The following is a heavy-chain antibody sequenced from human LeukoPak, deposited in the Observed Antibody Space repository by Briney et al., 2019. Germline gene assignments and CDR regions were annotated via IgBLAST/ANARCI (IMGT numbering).Heavy chain of an antibody. Sequence: SGGSLRLSCAASGFTFSSYAMNWVRQAPGKGLEWVSYISSSGTSIYYADSVKGRFTISRDNAKNSLYLQMNSLRAADTAVYYCASLFGELSGDYWGQGTLVTVSS. CDR1: GFTFSSYA. J-gene: IGHJ4*02. CDR2: ISSSGTSI. CDR3: ASLFGELSGDY. D-gene: IGHD3-10*02. V-gene: IGHV3-48*04.